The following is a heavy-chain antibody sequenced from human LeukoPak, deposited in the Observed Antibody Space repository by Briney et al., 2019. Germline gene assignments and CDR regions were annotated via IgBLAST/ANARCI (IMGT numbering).Heavy chain of an antibody. CDR1: GYTFTDYY. V-gene: IGHV1-2*02. D-gene: IGHD6-6*01. CDR2: INPNSGGT. J-gene: IGHJ4*02. Sequence: GASVKVSCKASGYTFTDYYMHWVRQAPAQGLEWMGWINPNSGGTNFAQKFQGRVAMTRDTSISTAYMELGSLRSDDTAVYYCARARWQLVPYFDSWGQGTLVTVSS. CDR3: ARARWQLVPYFDS.